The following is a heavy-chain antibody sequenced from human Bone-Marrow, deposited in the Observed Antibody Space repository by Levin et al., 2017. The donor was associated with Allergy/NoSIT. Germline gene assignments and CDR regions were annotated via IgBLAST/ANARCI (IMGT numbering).Heavy chain of an antibody. Sequence: QSGGSLRLSCAASGFTVSNNYMSWVRQAPGKGLEWVSLIYSDGSTRFADSVKGRFTISRDSSKNTLYLQMNSLRAEDTAVYYCARNSGSCNSCGYWGQGTLVTVSS. CDR1: GFTVSNNY. CDR3: ARNSGSCNSCGY. J-gene: IGHJ4*02. D-gene: IGHD2-21*01. V-gene: IGHV3-66*01. CDR2: IYSDGST.